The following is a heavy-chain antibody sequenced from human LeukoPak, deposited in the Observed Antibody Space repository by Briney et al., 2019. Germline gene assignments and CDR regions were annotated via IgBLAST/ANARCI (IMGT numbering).Heavy chain of an antibody. CDR1: GFTFSSYA. J-gene: IGHJ4*02. Sequence: GGSLRLSCAASGFTFSSYAMGWVRQTPGKGLEWVSAITASGGNTYYADSVKGRFTISRDNSKNTLYLQVNSLRAEDTAVYYCAKGNGYSYGRYYFDYWGQGTLVTVSS. CDR3: AKGNGYSYGRYYFDY. V-gene: IGHV3-23*01. D-gene: IGHD5-18*01. CDR2: ITASGGNT.